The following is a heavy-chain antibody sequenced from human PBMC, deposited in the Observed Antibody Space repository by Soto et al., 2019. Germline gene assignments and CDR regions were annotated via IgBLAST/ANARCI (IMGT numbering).Heavy chain of an antibody. CDR2: IFWNDER. CDR3: ARALREELPIYYFDS. J-gene: IGHJ4*02. Sequence: QVTWKESGHVLVKPTETLTLTCTVSGFSLSRARMGVSWIRQPPGKALEWLAHIFWNDERSYNTSLKSRLTISRDTSKSQVVLTMTNVDPVDTGTYFCARALREELPIYYFDSWGQGTLVTVSS. D-gene: IGHD1-7*01. CDR1: GFSLSRARMG. V-gene: IGHV2-26*01.